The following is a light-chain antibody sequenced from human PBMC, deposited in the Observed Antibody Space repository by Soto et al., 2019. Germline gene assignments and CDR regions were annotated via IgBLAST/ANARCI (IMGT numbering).Light chain of an antibody. J-gene: IGKJ4*01. CDR2: GAS. Sequence: EIVMTQSPDTLSVSPGEGATLSCRASQIIVTNLAWYQQKPGQAPRLLISGASIRANGIPARFSGSGSGAEFTLTISILQSEDFAVYFCQQYHDWPLTFGGGTRVEIK. CDR1: QIIVTN. V-gene: IGKV3D-15*03. CDR3: QQYHDWPLT.